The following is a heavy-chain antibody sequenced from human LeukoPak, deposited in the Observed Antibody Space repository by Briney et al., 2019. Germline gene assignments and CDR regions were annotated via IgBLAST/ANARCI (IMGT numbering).Heavy chain of an antibody. CDR3: ARDYGGNPDY. J-gene: IGHJ4*02. V-gene: IGHV4-4*02. CDR2: IYLSGST. CDR1: GGSISSSNW. D-gene: IGHD4-23*01. Sequence: SGTLSLTCAVSGGSISSSNWWSWVRQPPGKGLEWIGEIYLSGSTNYNPSLKSRVTISVDTSKNQFSLKLSSVTAADTAVYYCARDYGGNPDYWGQGTLVTVSS.